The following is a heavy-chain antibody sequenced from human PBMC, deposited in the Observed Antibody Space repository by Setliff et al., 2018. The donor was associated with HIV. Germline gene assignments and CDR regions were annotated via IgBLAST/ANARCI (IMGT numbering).Heavy chain of an antibody. V-gene: IGHV3-30*02. Sequence: GGSLRLSCAASGFTFSNYGMHWVRQAPGKGLEWVAVIWYDGSNKFYADSMKGRFTISRDNSENTLYLQMNSLRAEDTAVYYCAKGHSGSYYNILGYWGQGTLVTVSS. J-gene: IGHJ4*02. D-gene: IGHD1-26*01. CDR1: GFTFSNYG. CDR2: IWYDGSNK. CDR3: AKGHSGSYYNILGY.